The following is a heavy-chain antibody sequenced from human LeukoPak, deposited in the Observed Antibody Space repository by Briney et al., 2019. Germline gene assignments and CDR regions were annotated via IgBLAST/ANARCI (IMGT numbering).Heavy chain of an antibody. V-gene: IGHV3-21*01. J-gene: IGHJ4*02. Sequence: GGSLRLSCAASGFTFSSYTMNWVRQAPGKGLEWVSSITSSSSYIYYADSVKGRFTISRDNAKNSLYLQMNSLRAEDTAVYYCASNYDSSGYHGLDYWGQGTLVTVTS. CDR1: GFTFSSYT. CDR2: ITSSSSYI. D-gene: IGHD3-22*01. CDR3: ASNYDSSGYHGLDY.